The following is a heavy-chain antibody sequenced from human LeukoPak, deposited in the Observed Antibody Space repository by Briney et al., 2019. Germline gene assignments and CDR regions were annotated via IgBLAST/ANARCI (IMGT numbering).Heavy chain of an antibody. CDR3: ARDHDYGDPEYYYGMDV. J-gene: IGHJ6*02. CDR2: MNPNSGNT. CDR1: GYTFTSYD. V-gene: IGHV1-8*01. Sequence: ASVKVSCKASGYTFTSYDINWVRQATGQGLEWMGWMNPNSGNTGYAQKFQGRVTMTRNTSISTAYMELSSLRSDDTAVYYCARDHDYGDPEYYYGMDVWGQGTTVTVSS. D-gene: IGHD4-17*01.